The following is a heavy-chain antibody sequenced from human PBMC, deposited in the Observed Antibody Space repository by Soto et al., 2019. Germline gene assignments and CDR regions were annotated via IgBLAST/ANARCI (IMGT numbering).Heavy chain of an antibody. CDR2: ISSSSSYI. Sequence: EVQLVESGGGLVKPGGSLRLSCAASGFTFSSYSMNWVRQAPGKGLEWVSSISSSSSYIYYADSVKGRFTISRDNAKNSLYLQMNSLRAEDTGVYYCERGGGSGSYFGAFDIWGQGTMVTVSS. CDR1: GFTFSSYS. J-gene: IGHJ3*02. V-gene: IGHV3-21*01. CDR3: ERGGGSGSYFGAFDI. D-gene: IGHD1-26*01.